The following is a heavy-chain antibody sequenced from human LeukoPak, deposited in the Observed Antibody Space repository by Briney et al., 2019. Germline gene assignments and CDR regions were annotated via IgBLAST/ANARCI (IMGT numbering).Heavy chain of an antibody. V-gene: IGHV1-2*02. Sequence: ASVKVSCKASGYTFTGYYMHWVRQAPGQGLEWMGWINPNSGGTNYAQKFQGKVTMTRDTSISTAYMELSRLRSDDTAVYYCARDGVDWFGPTSTWFDPWGQGTLVTVSS. D-gene: IGHD3-10*01. CDR2: INPNSGGT. J-gene: IGHJ5*02. CDR3: ARDGVDWFGPTSTWFDP. CDR1: GYTFTGYY.